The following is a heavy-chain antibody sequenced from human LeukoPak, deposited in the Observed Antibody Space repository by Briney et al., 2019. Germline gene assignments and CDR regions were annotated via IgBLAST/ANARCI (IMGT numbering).Heavy chain of an antibody. CDR2: IYYSGAI. CDR3: ARDSERGVIQH. CDR1: GDSMRSYF. J-gene: IGHJ1*01. Sequence: PSETLSLTCTVSGDSMRSYFWSWIRQPPGKGLEWIGYIYYSGAINYNPFLKSRVTISVDASKNKFSLKLSSVTAADTAVYYCARDSERGVIQHWGQGTLVTVSS. V-gene: IGHV4-59*12. D-gene: IGHD1-26*01.